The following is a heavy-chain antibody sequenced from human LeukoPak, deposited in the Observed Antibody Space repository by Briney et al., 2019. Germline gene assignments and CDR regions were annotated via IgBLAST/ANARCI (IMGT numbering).Heavy chain of an antibody. Sequence: GGSLRLSCAASGFTVSSNYMSWVRQGPGKGLEWVSVIYSGGSTYYADSVKGRFTISRDNSKNTLYLQMNSLRAEDTAVYYCARSRGIAAAGPPDYWGQGTLVTVSS. CDR2: IYSGGST. CDR1: GFTVSSNY. J-gene: IGHJ4*02. D-gene: IGHD6-13*01. V-gene: IGHV3-66*02. CDR3: ARSRGIAAAGPPDY.